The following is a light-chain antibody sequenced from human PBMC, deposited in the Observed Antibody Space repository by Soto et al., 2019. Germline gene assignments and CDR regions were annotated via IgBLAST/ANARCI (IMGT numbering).Light chain of an antibody. CDR3: QQRSNWRT. CDR2: DAT. CDR1: QSVSIY. J-gene: IGKJ2*01. Sequence: EIVLTQSPATLSLSPGERATLSCRASQSVSIYLAWYQQKPGQAPRLLIYDATNRATGIPARFSGSGSGTAFTLTISSLEPEDFAVYYCQQRSNWRTFGQGTKLEIK. V-gene: IGKV3-11*01.